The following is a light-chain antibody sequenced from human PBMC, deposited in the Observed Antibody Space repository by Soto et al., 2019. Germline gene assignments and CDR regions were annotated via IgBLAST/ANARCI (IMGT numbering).Light chain of an antibody. CDR1: QSVSSSY. V-gene: IGKV3-20*01. J-gene: IGKJ5*01. Sequence: EIVLTQSPGTLSLSPGDRATLSYRASQSVSSSYLAWYQQKPGQAPRLLIYGASSRATGIPDRFSGSGSGTDFTLTISRLEPENFAVYYCQQYGSSPRTFGQGTRREIK. CDR3: QQYGSSPRT. CDR2: GAS.